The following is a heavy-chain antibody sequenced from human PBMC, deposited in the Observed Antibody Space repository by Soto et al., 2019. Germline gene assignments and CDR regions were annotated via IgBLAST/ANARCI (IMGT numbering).Heavy chain of an antibody. CDR1: GYTFTSYG. V-gene: IGHV1-18*01. CDR3: AREQGITGTRPFDY. J-gene: IGHJ4*02. Sequence: AASVKVSCKASGYTFTSYGISWVRQAPGQGLEWMGWISAYNGNTNYAQKLQGRVTMTTDTSTSTAYMELRSLRSDDTAVYYCAREQGITGTRPFDYWGQGTLVTVSS. D-gene: IGHD1-7*01. CDR2: ISAYNGNT.